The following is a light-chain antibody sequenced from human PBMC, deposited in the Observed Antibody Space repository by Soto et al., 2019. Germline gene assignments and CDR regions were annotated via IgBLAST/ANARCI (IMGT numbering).Light chain of an antibody. J-gene: IGLJ1*01. CDR2: DVS. CDR1: SSDVGAFNY. V-gene: IGLV2-14*03. Sequence: QSALTQPASVSGSPGQAITISCSGTSSDVGAFNYVSWYQQHPGKAPKLMIYDVSNRPSGVSNRFSGSKSGNTASLTISGLRAEDEADYYCNSYTSNNTYVFGTGINVAGL. CDR3: NSYTSNNTYV.